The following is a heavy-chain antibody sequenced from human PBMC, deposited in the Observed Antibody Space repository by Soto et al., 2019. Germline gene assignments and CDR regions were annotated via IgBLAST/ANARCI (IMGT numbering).Heavy chain of an antibody. J-gene: IGHJ4*02. CDR2: IKQDGSEK. Sequence: PGGSLRLSCAASGFTFSSYWMSWVRQAPGKGLEWVANIKQDGSEKYYVDSVKGRFTISRDNAKNSLYPQMNSLRAEDTAVYYCARGFRFLEWLSFDYWGQGTLATVSS. D-gene: IGHD3-3*01. CDR1: GFTFSSYW. CDR3: ARGFRFLEWLSFDY. V-gene: IGHV3-7*01.